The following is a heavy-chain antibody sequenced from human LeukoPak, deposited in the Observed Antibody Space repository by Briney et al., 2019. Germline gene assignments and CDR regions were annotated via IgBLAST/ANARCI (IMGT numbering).Heavy chain of an antibody. V-gene: IGHV3-23*01. CDR2: ISGSGDSA. Sequence: GGSLRLSCAASGFTFTNYAMSWVRQAPGKGLEWVSTISGSGDSAYYADSVKGRFTISRDNSKNTLYLHMNSLRADDTAVYYCAKLRSVVVIAALNYWGQGILVTVSS. D-gene: IGHD2-21*01. CDR3: AKLRSVVVIAALNY. J-gene: IGHJ4*02. CDR1: GFTFTNYA.